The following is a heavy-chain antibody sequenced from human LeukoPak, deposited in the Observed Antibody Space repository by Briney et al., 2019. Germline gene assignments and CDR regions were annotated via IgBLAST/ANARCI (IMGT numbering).Heavy chain of an antibody. J-gene: IGHJ4*02. Sequence: GGSLRLSGAGSGFTVSDHYIDWVRQAPGKGLEWVSAIRGSSSYIHYADSEKGRFTISRDNAKNSLYPQMNSLRAEDTAVYYCARCSGRTCLQMSPLDCWGQGALVTVSS. CDR3: ARCSGRTCLQMSPLDC. CDR2: IRGSSSYI. CDR1: GFTVSDHY. D-gene: IGHD2-15*01. V-gene: IGHV3-11*06.